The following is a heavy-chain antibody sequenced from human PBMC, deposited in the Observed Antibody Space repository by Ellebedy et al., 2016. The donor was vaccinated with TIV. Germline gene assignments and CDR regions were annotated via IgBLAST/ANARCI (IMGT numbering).Heavy chain of an antibody. V-gene: IGHV3-21*01. D-gene: IGHD2-15*01. Sequence: GGSLRLSXAASGFTFSSYSMNWVRQAPGKGLEWVSSISSSSSYIYYADSVKGRFTISRDNAKNSLYLQMNSLRDEDTAVYYCARDCSGGSCYWRHVDYWGQGTLVTVSS. J-gene: IGHJ4*02. CDR3: ARDCSGGSCYWRHVDY. CDR2: ISSSSSYI. CDR1: GFTFSSYS.